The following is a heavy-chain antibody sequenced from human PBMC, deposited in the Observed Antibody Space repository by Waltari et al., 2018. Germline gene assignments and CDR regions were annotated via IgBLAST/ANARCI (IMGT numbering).Heavy chain of an antibody. CDR2: IYHSGST. J-gene: IGHJ4*02. Sequence: QVQLQESGPGLVKPSETLSLTCAVSGYSISSGYYWGWIRQPPGKGLEWIGSIYHSGSTYSNPSLKSRVTISVDTSKNQFSLKLSSVTAADTAVYYCAREGHSGYDSDRAIDYWGQGTLVTVSS. CDR3: AREGHSGYDSDRAIDY. V-gene: IGHV4-38-2*02. CDR1: GYSISSGYY. D-gene: IGHD5-12*01.